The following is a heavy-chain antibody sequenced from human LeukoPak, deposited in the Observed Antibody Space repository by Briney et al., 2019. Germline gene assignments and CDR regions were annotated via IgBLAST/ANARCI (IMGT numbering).Heavy chain of an antibody. Sequence: SETLSLTCTVSGGSISSGSYYWSWIRQPAGKGLEWIGRIYTSGSTNYNPSLKSRVTISVDTSKNQFSLKLSSVTAADTAVYYCVRNAPYSSSVGGFDYWGQGTLVTVSS. J-gene: IGHJ4*02. CDR1: GGSISSGSYY. CDR2: IYTSGST. CDR3: VRNAPYSSSVGGFDY. V-gene: IGHV4-61*02. D-gene: IGHD6-6*01.